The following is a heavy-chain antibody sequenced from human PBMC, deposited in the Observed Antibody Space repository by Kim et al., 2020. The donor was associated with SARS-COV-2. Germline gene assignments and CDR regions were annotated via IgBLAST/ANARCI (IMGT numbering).Heavy chain of an antibody. J-gene: IGHJ4*02. Sequence: GGSLRLSCSASGFTFNYYAMHWVRQAPGKGLEFVSSISSTGRNIDYADFVKGRFTISRDNSKSTLYLQMSRLRPEDTAIYYCVKDETLDIVAPVHYWGEGTLVTVSS. V-gene: IGHV3-64D*06. D-gene: IGHD5-12*01. CDR3: VKDETLDIVAPVHY. CDR2: ISSTGRNI. CDR1: GFTFNYYA.